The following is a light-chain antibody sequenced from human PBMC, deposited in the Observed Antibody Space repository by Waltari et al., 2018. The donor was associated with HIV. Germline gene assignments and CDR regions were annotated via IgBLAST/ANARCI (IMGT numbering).Light chain of an antibody. CDR2: GAS. Sequence: EMVLTQSPGTLSLSPGERATLSCRASQSVTSNSLAWIQQKPGQATSLLIYGASSRATGTPDRVSAGGSGTDFTLNISGLEPEDFAVYFCHQYGSSPWTFGQGAKVEIK. V-gene: IGKV3-20*01. J-gene: IGKJ1*01. CDR3: HQYGSSPWT. CDR1: QSVTSNS.